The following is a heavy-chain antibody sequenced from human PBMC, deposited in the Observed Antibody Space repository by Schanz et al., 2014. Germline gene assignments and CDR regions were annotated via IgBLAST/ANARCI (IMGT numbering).Heavy chain of an antibody. CDR1: GFAFSSFA. CDR2: INTGVNT. J-gene: IGHJ4*02. Sequence: EVQLMESGGGLVKPGGSLRLSCVASGFAFSSFAMTWVRQAPGRGLEWVSAINTGVNTYYADSVKGRFTISRDNSKNTLYLQMNSLRPEDTAVYYCARGGFGEVSYFDYWGQGTLVTVSS. CDR3: ARGGFGEVSYFDY. D-gene: IGHD3-10*01. V-gene: IGHV3-66*02.